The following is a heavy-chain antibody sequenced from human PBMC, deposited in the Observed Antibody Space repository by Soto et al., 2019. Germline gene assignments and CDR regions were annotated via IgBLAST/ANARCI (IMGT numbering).Heavy chain of an antibody. CDR3: ASHITTVRGYFDY. V-gene: IGHV3-23*01. D-gene: IGHD4-4*01. CDR2: ISGSGGST. J-gene: IGHJ4*02. CDR1: GFTFSSYA. Sequence: PGGSLRLSCAASGFTFSSYAMSWVRQAPGKGLEWVSAISGSGGSTYYADSVKGRFTIPRDNSKNTLYLQMNSLRAEDTAVYYCASHITTVRGYFDYWGQGTLVTVSS.